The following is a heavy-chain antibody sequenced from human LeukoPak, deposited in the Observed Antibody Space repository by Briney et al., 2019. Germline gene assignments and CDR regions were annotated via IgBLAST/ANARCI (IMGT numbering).Heavy chain of an antibody. V-gene: IGHV3-23*01. CDR1: GFTFSSYA. D-gene: IGHD3-3*01. CDR2: ISGSGGST. Sequence: GGSLRLSCAASGFTFSSYAMGWVRQAPGKGLEWVSAISGSGGSTYYADSVKGRFTIPRDNSKNTLYLQMNSLRAEDTALYYCARGTIFGVVIPYYFDYWGQGTLVTVSS. J-gene: IGHJ4*02. CDR3: ARGTIFGVVIPYYFDY.